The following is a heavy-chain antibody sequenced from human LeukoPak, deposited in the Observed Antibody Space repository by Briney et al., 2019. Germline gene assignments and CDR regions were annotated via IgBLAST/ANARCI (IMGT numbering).Heavy chain of an antibody. CDR2: IYYSGST. V-gene: IGHV4-59*01. J-gene: IGHJ4*02. D-gene: IGHD4-17*01. CDR1: GGSISSNY. CDR3: ARDRGYGDYLNYFDY. Sequence: SETLSLTCTVSGGSISSNYWSWIRQPPGKGLEWIGYIYYSGSTNSNPSLKSRVTISVDTSKNQFSLNLSSLTAADTAVYYCARDRGYGDYLNYFDYWGQGTLVTVSS.